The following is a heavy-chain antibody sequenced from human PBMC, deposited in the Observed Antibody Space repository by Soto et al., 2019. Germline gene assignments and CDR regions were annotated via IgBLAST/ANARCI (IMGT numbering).Heavy chain of an antibody. CDR3: AKGRYCISTSCPRDWFDP. J-gene: IGHJ5*02. CDR1: GFTFSSYG. Sequence: GGSLRLSCAASGFTFSSYGMHWVRQAPGKGLEWVAVISYDGSNKYYADSVKGRFTISRDNSKNTLYLQMNSLRAEDTAVYYFAKGRYCISTSCPRDWFDPWGQGTLVTVSS. V-gene: IGHV3-30*18. CDR2: ISYDGSNK. D-gene: IGHD2-2*01.